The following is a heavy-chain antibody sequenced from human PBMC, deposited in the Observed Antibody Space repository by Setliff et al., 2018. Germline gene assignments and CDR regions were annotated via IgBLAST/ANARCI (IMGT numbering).Heavy chain of an antibody. J-gene: IGHJ1*01. CDR1: GGSISSYF. V-gene: IGHV4-4*07. CDR3: VREGYSEYFQD. D-gene: IGHD1-1*01. Sequence: PSETLSLTCTISGGSISSYFWTWIRQPAGKGLEWIGRIYTSGSTNYNPSLKSRVTMSIDTSKNQFSLKLTSVTAADTAVYYCVREGYSEYFQDWGRGTLVTVSS. CDR2: IYTSGST.